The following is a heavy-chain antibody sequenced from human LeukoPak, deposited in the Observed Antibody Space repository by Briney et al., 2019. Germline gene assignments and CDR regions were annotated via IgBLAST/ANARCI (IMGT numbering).Heavy chain of an antibody. CDR1: GFTFGDYS. J-gene: IGHJ5*02. D-gene: IGHD4-11*01. CDR3: SRAPYSNYVNLDL. CDR2: IRSKAYGGTA. V-gene: IGHV3-49*04. Sequence: GGSLRLSCTASGFTFGDYSMSWVRQAPGKGLEWVGFIRSKAYGGTAEYAASVNGRFTISRDDSIGIAYLQMNSLKTEDTAVYYCSRAPYSNYVNLDLWGQGTLVTVSS.